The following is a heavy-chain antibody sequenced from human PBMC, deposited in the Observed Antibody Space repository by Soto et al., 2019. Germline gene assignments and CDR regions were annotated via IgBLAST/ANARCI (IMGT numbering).Heavy chain of an antibody. Sequence: EVQLVESGGGVLRPGGSLRLSCAASGFTFDDYGLRWARQAPGKGLEWVSGVNWNGGSTGYADSVKGRFTISRDNAKNSLYLQMNSLRAEDTAFYYCVRGASLNLDYWGQGTLVTVSS. J-gene: IGHJ4*02. CDR1: GFTFDDYG. D-gene: IGHD1-26*01. CDR2: VNWNGGST. CDR3: VRGASLNLDY. V-gene: IGHV3-20*04.